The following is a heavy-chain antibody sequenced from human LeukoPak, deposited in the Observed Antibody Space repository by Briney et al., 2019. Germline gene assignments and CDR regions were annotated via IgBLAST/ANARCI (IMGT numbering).Heavy chain of an antibody. CDR1: GGSISSYY. V-gene: IGHV4-59*01. D-gene: IGHD6-13*01. Sequence: SETLSLTCTVSGGSISSYYWSWIRQPPGKGLEWIGHIYYSGSTNYNPSLKSRVTISVDTSKNQFSLKLSSVTAADTAVYYCAREMYSSSVNWFDPWGQGTLVTVSS. J-gene: IGHJ5*02. CDR2: IYYSGST. CDR3: AREMYSSSVNWFDP.